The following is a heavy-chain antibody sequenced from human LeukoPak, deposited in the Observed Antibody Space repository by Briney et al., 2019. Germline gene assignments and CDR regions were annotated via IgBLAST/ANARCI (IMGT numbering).Heavy chain of an antibody. J-gene: IGHJ6*02. V-gene: IGHV3-30-3*01. CDR1: GFTFSSYA. CDR2: ISYDGSNK. D-gene: IGHD2-15*01. CDR3: ARDEWVGSPNYGMDV. Sequence: PGGSLRLSCAASGFTFSSYAMHWVRQAPGKGLEWVAVISYDGSNKYYADSVKGRFTISRDNSKNTLYLQMNSLRAEDTAVYYCARDEWVGSPNYGMDVWGQGTTVTVSS.